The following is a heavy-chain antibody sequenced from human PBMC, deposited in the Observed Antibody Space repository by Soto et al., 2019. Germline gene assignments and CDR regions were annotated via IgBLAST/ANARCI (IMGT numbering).Heavy chain of an antibody. CDR1: GFTFSSYA. Sequence: EVQLLESGGDLVQPGGSLRLSCAASGFTFSSYAMYWVRQAPGKGLEWVSTISWSGDDTYYLDSVKGRFTISRDNSKNTLYLQMNSLRAEDSAVSYCARDPSTGSADYWGQGTLVIVSS. CDR2: ISWSGDDT. V-gene: IGHV3-23*01. J-gene: IGHJ4*02. CDR3: ARDPSTGSADY. D-gene: IGHD3-10*01.